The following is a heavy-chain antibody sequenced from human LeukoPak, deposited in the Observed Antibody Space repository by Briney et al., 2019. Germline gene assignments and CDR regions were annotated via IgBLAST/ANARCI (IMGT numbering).Heavy chain of an antibody. V-gene: IGHV4-39*01. Sequence: SETLSLTCTVSGGSISSSSYYWGWIRQPPGKGLEWIGTIYYSGSTYYDPSLKSRVTISVDTSKNQFSLKLSSVTAADTAVYYCASRYDYSNYIDYWGQGTLVTVSS. J-gene: IGHJ4*02. CDR1: GGSISSSSYY. D-gene: IGHD4-11*01. CDR2: IYYSGST. CDR3: ASRYDYSNYIDY.